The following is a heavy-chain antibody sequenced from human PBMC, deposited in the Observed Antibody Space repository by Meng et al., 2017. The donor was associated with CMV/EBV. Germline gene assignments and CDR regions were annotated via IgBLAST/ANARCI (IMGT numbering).Heavy chain of an antibody. CDR2: ISYSGGT. CDR1: GASISRNLW. V-gene: IGHV4-4*01. J-gene: IGHJ4*02. D-gene: IGHD2-8*02. CDR3: ARSPGFWSLDY. Sequence: CAVAGASISRNLWWSWVRRPPGKGLEWIGEISYSGGTKYNPSLQGRATISSDTTNNRFSLRLNSVTAADTGVYFCARSPGFWSLDYWGRGTLVTVSS.